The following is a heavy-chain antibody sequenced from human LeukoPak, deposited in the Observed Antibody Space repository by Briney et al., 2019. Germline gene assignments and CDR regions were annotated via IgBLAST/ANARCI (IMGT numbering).Heavy chain of an antibody. CDR1: GGSISGYY. D-gene: IGHD6-13*01. CDR2: IYSSGST. J-gene: IGHJ6*02. Sequence: SETLSLTCTVSGGSISGYYWSWIRQPPGKGLEWIGYIYSSGSTDYNPSLKSRVTISVDTSKNQFSLKLSSVTAADTAVYYCARVPTRPIAAAGLTPFYYYYGMDVWGQGTTVTVSS. V-gene: IGHV4-59*01. CDR3: ARVPTRPIAAAGLTPFYYYYGMDV.